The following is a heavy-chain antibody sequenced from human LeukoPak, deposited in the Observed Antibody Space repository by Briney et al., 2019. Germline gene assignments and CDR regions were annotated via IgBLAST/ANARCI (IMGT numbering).Heavy chain of an antibody. J-gene: IGHJ6*03. CDR2: ISSFSGTI. CDR1: GFTFSNYA. V-gene: IGHV3-48*01. CDR3: ASCTTYYYYYMDV. D-gene: IGHD2-8*01. Sequence: GGSLRLSCAASGFTFSNYAMSWVRQAPGKGLEWVSYISSFSGTINYADSVKGRFTISRDNAKNSLYLQMNSLRAEDTAVYYCASCTTYYYYYMDVWGKGTTVTISS.